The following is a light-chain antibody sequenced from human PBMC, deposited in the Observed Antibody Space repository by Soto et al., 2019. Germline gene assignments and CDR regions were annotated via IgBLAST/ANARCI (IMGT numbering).Light chain of an antibody. J-gene: IGKJ1*01. V-gene: IGKV1-5*01. CDR2: DAS. Sequence: DIQMTQSPSTLSASVGDRVSITCRASQSISSWLAWYQQKPGKVPKLLIYDASSLETGVPSRFSGSGSGTEFTLTISSLQPDDFATYYCQQYNNYSQTFGQGTKVDI. CDR1: QSISSW. CDR3: QQYNNYSQT.